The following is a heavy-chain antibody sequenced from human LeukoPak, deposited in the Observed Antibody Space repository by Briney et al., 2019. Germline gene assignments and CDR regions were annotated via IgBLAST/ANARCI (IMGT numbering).Heavy chain of an antibody. Sequence: SETLSLTCAVSGYSISSGYYWGWIRQPPGKGLERIGSSYHTGNTDYNPSLKSRVTVSVDTSKNQFSLTLSSVTAADTAVYYCARVAGGSSDYWGQGTLVTVSS. D-gene: IGHD2-15*01. J-gene: IGHJ4*02. CDR3: ARVAGGSSDY. V-gene: IGHV4-38-2*01. CDR2: SYHTGNT. CDR1: GYSISSGYY.